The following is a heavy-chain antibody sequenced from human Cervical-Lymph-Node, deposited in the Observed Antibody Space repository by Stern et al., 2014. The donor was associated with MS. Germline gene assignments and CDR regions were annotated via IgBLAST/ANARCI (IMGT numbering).Heavy chain of an antibody. CDR3: ARDRLYSSGWTYFDY. V-gene: IGHV3-30*04. CDR2: IWYDGSNK. CDR1: GFTFSNYA. Sequence: DQLVESGGGVVQPGRSLRLSCAASGFTFSNYAMHWVRQAPGKGLEWVAVIWYDGSNKYYADSVKGRLTISRDNSKNTLYLQMNSLRAEDTAVYYCARDRLYSSGWTYFDYWGQGTLVTVSS. J-gene: IGHJ4*02. D-gene: IGHD6-19*01.